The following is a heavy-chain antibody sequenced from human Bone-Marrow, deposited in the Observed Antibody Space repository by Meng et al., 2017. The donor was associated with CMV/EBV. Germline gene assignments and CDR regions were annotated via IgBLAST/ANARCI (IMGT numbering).Heavy chain of an antibody. CDR1: GYTFTSYY. CDR2: INPSGGNT. D-gene: IGHD3-3*01. Sequence: ASVKVSCKASGYTFTSYYIHWVRQAPGQGLEWMGIINPSGGNTVYAQKFQGRVSMTRDTSTSTMYMELRSLTSEDTAVYSCARGAGGVDITRAEPFDSWGQGTLVTVSS. J-gene: IGHJ4*02. CDR3: ARGAGGVDITRAEPFDS. V-gene: IGHV1-46*01.